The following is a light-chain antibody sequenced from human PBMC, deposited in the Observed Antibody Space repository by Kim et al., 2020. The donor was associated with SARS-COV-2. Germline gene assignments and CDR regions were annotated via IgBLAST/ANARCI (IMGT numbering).Light chain of an antibody. CDR1: QTISSN. J-gene: IGKJ4*01. CDR3: KQYTNSPLS. V-gene: IGKV3-15*01. CDR2: GAS. Sequence: VSPGERATLSCRASQTISSNLAWYQQKPGQAPRLLIFGASTRATGIPARFSGSGSGTEFTLTFSSLQSEDSAVYSCKQYTNSPLSFGGGTKVDIK.